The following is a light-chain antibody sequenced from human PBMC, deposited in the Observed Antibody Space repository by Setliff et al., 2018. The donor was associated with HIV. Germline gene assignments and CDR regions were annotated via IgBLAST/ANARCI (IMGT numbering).Light chain of an antibody. J-gene: IGLJ2*01. Sequence: ALTQPASVSGSPRQSITISCTGTSSDVGSYNLVSWYQQHPGKAPKLMIYEVTKRPSGVSNRFSGSKSGNTASLTISGLQAEDEADYYCCSYAGSTTYVVFGGGTKVTVL. CDR2: EVT. CDR3: CSYAGSTTYVV. V-gene: IGLV2-23*02. CDR1: SSDVGSYNL.